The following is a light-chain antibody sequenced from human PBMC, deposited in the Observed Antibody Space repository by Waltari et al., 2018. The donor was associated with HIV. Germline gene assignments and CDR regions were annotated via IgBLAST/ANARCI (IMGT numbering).Light chain of an antibody. J-gene: IGLJ2*01. V-gene: IGLV1-44*01. CDR3: STWDFSLNSVV. CDR1: IHNIGHYA. CDR2: GNS. Sequence: QSALTQDASVSGTVGQKVALSCTGNIHNIGHYAVGWYQQISHGAPNTVVFGNSLPSGIPDRFSGSKSGTIASLTISGLQPEDEAVYYCSTWDFSLNSVVFGGGTKLTV.